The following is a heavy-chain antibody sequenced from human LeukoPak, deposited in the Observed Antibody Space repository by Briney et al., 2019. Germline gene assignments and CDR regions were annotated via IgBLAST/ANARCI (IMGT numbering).Heavy chain of an antibody. CDR1: GFTFSGSA. CDR3: TRPRITMVRGVIGYYYGMDV. D-gene: IGHD3-10*01. CDR2: IRSKANSYAT. V-gene: IGHV3-73*01. J-gene: IGHJ6*02. Sequence: PGGSLRLSCAASGFTFSGSAMHWVRQASGKGLEWVGRIRSKANSYATAYAASVKGRFTISRDDSKNTAYLQMNSLKTEDTAVYYCTRPRITMVRGVIGYYYGMDVWGQGTTVTVSS.